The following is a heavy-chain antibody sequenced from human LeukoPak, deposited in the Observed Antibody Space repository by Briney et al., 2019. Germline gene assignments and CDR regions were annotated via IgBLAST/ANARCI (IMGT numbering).Heavy chain of an antibody. CDR1: GYSISSGYF. CDR2: IYHSGTT. V-gene: IGHV4-38-2*02. Sequence: SETLSLTCTVCGYSISSGYFWGWIRQPPGKGLEWIGSIYHSGTTYYNPSLKSRVTISVDTSKNQFSLKLSSVTAADTAVYYCAREDPHDYLDYWGQGTLVTVSS. J-gene: IGHJ4*02. CDR3: AREDPHDYLDY.